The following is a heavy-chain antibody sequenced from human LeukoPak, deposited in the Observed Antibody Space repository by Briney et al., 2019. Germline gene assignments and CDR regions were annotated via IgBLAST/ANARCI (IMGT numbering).Heavy chain of an antibody. CDR2: MNPNSGNT. D-gene: IGHD3-16*02. CDR1: GYTFTSYD. Sequence: GASVKVSCKASGYTFTSYDINWVRQATGQGLEWMGWMNPNSGNTGYAQKFQGRVTMTRNTSTSTAYMELSSLRSEDTAVYYCAREATFGGVIPTGYWGQGTLVTVSS. J-gene: IGHJ4*02. V-gene: IGHV1-8*01. CDR3: AREATFGGVIPTGY.